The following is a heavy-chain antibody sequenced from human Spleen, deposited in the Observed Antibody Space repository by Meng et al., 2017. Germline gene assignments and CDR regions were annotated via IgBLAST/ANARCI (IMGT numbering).Heavy chain of an antibody. Sequence: GEALKISCAASGFTFSSYSMNWVRQAPGKGLEWVSSISSSSSYIYYADSVKGRFTISRDNAKNSLYLQMNSLRAEDTAVYYCARDRWIYDSSGSCDYWGQGTLVTVSS. CDR1: GFTFSSYS. CDR2: ISSSSSYI. J-gene: IGHJ4*02. CDR3: ARDRWIYDSSGSCDY. D-gene: IGHD3-22*01. V-gene: IGHV3-21*06.